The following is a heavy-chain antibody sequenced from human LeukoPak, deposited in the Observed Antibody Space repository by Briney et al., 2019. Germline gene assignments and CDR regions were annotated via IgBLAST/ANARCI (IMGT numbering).Heavy chain of an antibody. CDR2: INSNSYI. J-gene: IGHJ4*02. CDR1: GFTFSTFS. D-gene: IGHD2-15*01. V-gene: IGHV3-21*01. CDR3: AREGGFCFGETCRYFDY. Sequence: PGGSLRLSCAASGFTFSTFSMNWVRQAPGKGLEWVASINSNSYIYYADSVKGRFTISRDNAKYSLYLQMNSLGAEDTAVYYCAREGGFCFGETCRYFDYWGQGTLVTVSS.